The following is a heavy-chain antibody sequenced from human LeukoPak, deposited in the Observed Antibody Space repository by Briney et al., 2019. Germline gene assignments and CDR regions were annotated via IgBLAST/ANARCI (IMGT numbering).Heavy chain of an antibody. CDR3: VGTRGGGYCSR. CDR1: GFTFSNAW. Sequence: GGSLRLSCAASGFTFSNAWMSWVRQAPGKGLEWVSAISGSGGSTYYADSVKGRFTISRDNSKNTLHLQMNSLRAEDTAVYYCVGTRGGGYCSRWGQGTLVTVSS. J-gene: IGHJ4*02. D-gene: IGHD2-2*01. CDR2: ISGSGGST. V-gene: IGHV3-23*01.